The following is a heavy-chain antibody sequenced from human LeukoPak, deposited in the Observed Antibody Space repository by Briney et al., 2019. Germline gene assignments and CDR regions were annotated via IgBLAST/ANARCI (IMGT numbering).Heavy chain of an antibody. CDR1: GFTFRSYS. CDR2: ISSSSSTI. V-gene: IGHV3-48*02. Sequence: PGGSLRLSCAGYGFTFRSYSMNWVRQAPGKGLEWVSYISSSSSTIYYADSVKGRFTISRDNAKNSLYLQMNSLRDEDTAVYYCARGYCGGDCYSDYWGQGTLVTVSS. D-gene: IGHD2-21*02. J-gene: IGHJ4*02. CDR3: ARGYCGGDCYSDY.